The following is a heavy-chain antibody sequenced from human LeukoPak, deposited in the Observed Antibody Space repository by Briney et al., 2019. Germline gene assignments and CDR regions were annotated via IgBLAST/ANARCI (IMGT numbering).Heavy chain of an antibody. D-gene: IGHD3-10*01. Sequence: SETLSLTCTVSGGSISSNYWSWIRQPPGKGLEWIGDIYDSGSTNYNPSLKSRVTISVDTSKNQFSLKLSSVTAADTAVYYCARRITMVRGALPPYYYYYYMDVWGKGTTVTVSS. CDR1: GGSISSNY. J-gene: IGHJ6*03. CDR2: IYDSGST. CDR3: ARRITMVRGALPPYYYYYYMDV. V-gene: IGHV4-59*01.